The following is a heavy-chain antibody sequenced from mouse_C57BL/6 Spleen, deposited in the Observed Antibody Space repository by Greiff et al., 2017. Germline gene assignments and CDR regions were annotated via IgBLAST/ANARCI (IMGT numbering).Heavy chain of an antibody. CDR2: ISSGSSTI. J-gene: IGHJ3*01. Sequence: DVHLVESGGGLVKPGGSLKLSCAASGFTFSDYGMHWVRQAPEKGLEWVAYISSGSSTIYYADTVKGRFTISRDNAKNTLFLQMTSLRSEDTAMYYCARPMVTGWFAYWGQGTLVTVSA. CDR3: ARPMVTGWFAY. CDR1: GFTFSDYG. D-gene: IGHD2-2*01. V-gene: IGHV5-17*01.